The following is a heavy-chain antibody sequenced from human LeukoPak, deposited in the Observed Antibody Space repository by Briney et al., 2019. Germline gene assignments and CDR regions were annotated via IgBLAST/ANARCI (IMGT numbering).Heavy chain of an antibody. CDR1: GGSMSDYY. V-gene: IGHV4-4*07. J-gene: IGHJ6*03. CDR3: ARENGVQPHYYMDV. CDR2: IYTTGTT. D-gene: IGHD4-17*01. Sequence: SETLSLTCTVSGGSMSDYYWSWIRQPAGKGLEWIGRIYTTGTTDYNPSLKSRVTMSIDTSKNQFSLKLSSVTAADTAVYYCARENGVQPHYYMDVWGKGTTVTVSS.